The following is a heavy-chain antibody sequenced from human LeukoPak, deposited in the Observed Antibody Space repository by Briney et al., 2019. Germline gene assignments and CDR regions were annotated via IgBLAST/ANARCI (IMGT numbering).Heavy chain of an antibody. D-gene: IGHD2-21*02. V-gene: IGHV3-23*01. J-gene: IGHJ4*02. CDR2: ISGTDGSR. CDR3: AKGVAYCGGDCYSDYFDY. Sequence: PGGSLRLSCAASGFTFSSNDMSWVRQAPGKGLEWVSGISGTDGSRSYADSVKGRFTISRDNSKNTLFLQMSSLRAEDTAVYYCAKGVAYCGGDCYSDYFDYWGQGTLVTVSS. CDR1: GFTFSSND.